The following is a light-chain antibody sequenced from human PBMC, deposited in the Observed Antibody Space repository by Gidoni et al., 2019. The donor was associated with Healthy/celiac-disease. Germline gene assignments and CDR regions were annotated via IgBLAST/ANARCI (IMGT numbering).Light chain of an antibody. CDR3: SSYTSSSTLV. CDR2: EVS. J-gene: IGLJ2*01. CDR1: SSDVGCYHY. Sequence: QSALTQPDSVSGSPGQSITISCTGTSSDVGCYHYVSWYQQHPGKAPKLMIYEVSNRPSGVSNRFSGSKSGNTASLTISALQAEDEADYYCSSYTSSSTLVFGGGTKLTVL. V-gene: IGLV2-14*01.